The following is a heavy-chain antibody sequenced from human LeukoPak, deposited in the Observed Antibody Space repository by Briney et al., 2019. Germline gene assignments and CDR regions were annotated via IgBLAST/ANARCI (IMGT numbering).Heavy chain of an antibody. J-gene: IGHJ4*02. CDR2: ISSSSSYI. D-gene: IGHD2-15*01. CDR1: GFTFSSYS. Sequence: PGGSLRLSCAASGFTFSSYSMNWVRQAPGKGLEWVSSISSSSSYIYYADSVKGRFTISRDNAKNSLYLQMNSLRAEDTAVYYCARQLSGGRRRDIDYWGQGTLVTVSS. V-gene: IGHV3-21*01. CDR3: ARQLSGGRRRDIDY.